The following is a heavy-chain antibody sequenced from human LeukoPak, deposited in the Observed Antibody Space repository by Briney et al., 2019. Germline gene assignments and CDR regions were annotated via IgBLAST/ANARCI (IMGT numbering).Heavy chain of an antibody. Sequence: ASVKVSCKASGYTFTSYGISWVRQAPGQGLEWMGWISAYNGNTNYAQKLQGRVTMTTDTSTSTAYMELRSLRSDDTAVYYCARDMDITMIVVVVGYFDYWGQGTLVTVSS. V-gene: IGHV1-18*01. D-gene: IGHD3-22*01. J-gene: IGHJ4*02. CDR3: ARDMDITMIVVVVGYFDY. CDR2: ISAYNGNT. CDR1: GYTFTSYG.